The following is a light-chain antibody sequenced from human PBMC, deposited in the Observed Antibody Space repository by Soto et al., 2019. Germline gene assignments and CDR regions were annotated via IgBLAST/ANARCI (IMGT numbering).Light chain of an antibody. V-gene: IGLV2-23*01. Sequence: QSALTQPASVSGSPGQSITISCTGTSSDVGSYNLVSWYQQHPGKAPKLMIYEGSKRPSGVSNRFSGSKSGNTASLTISGPQAEVEADYYGGSEEGSSPYVVFGVGTK. CDR3: GSEEGSSPYVV. J-gene: IGLJ2*01. CDR2: EGS. CDR1: SSDVGSYNL.